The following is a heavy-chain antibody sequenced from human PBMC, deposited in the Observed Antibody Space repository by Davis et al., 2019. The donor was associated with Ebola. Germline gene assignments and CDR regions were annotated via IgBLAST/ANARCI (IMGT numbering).Heavy chain of an antibody. D-gene: IGHD3-22*01. Sequence: SETLSLTCTVSGGSISSGGYYWSWIRQHPGKGLEWIGEINHSGSNNYNPSLKSRVTISVDTSKNQFSLKLSSVTAADTAVYYCARGNLYDSSGYYYPNWFDPWGQGTLVTVSS. CDR1: GGSISSGGYY. J-gene: IGHJ5*02. CDR2: INHSGSN. CDR3: ARGNLYDSSGYYYPNWFDP. V-gene: IGHV4-39*07.